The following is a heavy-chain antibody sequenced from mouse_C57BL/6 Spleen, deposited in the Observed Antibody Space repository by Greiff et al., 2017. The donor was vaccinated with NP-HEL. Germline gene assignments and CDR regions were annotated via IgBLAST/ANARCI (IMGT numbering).Heavy chain of an antibody. CDR3: ASPITTVVATRGYYFDY. V-gene: IGHV1-82*01. CDR1: GYAFSSSW. Sequence: VQLQQSGPELVKPGASVKISCKASGYAFSSSWMNWVKQRPGKGLEWIGRIYPGDGDTNYNGKFKGKATLTADKSSSTAYMQLSSLTSEDSAVYFCASPITTVVATRGYYFDYWGQGTTLTVSS. J-gene: IGHJ2*01. CDR2: IYPGDGDT. D-gene: IGHD1-1*01.